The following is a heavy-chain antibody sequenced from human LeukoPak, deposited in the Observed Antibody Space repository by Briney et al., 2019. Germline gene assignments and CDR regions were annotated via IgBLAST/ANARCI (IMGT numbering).Heavy chain of an antibody. CDR3: ARADDSADWFDP. CDR2: ISSSSSYI. V-gene: IGHV3-21*01. CDR1: GFTFSTYS. J-gene: IGHJ5*02. Sequence: GGSLRLSCAASGFTFSTYSMNWVRQAPGKGLEWVSSISSSSSYIYYADSVKGRFTISRDNAKNSLYLQMNSLRAEDTAVYYCARADDSADWFDPWGQGTLVTVSS. D-gene: IGHD3-3*01.